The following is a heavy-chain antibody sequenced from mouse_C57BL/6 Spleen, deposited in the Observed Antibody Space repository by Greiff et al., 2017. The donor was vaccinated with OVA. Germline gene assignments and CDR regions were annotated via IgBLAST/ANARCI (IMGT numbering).Heavy chain of an antibody. V-gene: IGHV1-80*01. CDR3: ARSGAGSAWLAY. D-gene: IGHD3-3*01. J-gene: IGHJ3*01. CDR2: IYPGDGDT. Sequence: VQLQQSGAELVKPGASVKISCKASGYAFSSYWMNWVKQRPGKGLEWIGQIYPGDGDTNYNGKFKGKATLTADKSSSTAYMQLSSLTSEDSAVYFWARSGAGSAWLAYWGQGTLVTVSA. CDR1: GYAFSSYW.